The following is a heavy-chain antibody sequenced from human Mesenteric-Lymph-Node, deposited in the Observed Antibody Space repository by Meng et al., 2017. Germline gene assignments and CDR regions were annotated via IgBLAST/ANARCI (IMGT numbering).Heavy chain of an antibody. Sequence: QVQLGQCGDEVKKPGSSVKVSCKASGGTFSSYAISWVRQAPGQGLEWMGGIIPIFGTANYAQKFQGRVTITADKSTSTAYMELSSLRSENTAVYYCAREGTMVTGNWFDPWGQGTLVTVSS. V-gene: IGHV1-69*06. J-gene: IGHJ5*02. D-gene: IGHD3-10*01. CDR1: GGTFSSYA. CDR2: IIPIFGTA. CDR3: AREGTMVTGNWFDP.